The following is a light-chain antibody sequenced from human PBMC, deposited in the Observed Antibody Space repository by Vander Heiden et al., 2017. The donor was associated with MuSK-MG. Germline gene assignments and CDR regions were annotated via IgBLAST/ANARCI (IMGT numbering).Light chain of an antibody. CDR2: GAS. Sequence: EIVLTHAPGTRSFAPGERVTHSCRASQSVSSSYLAWSQQKPGQAPRLLIYGASSRATGIPDRYSGSGSGTDFTLTIRRREPEDFTVYSCQQDGSSRAFTFGPGTKVDI. CDR3: QQDGSSRAFT. V-gene: IGKV3-20*01. CDR1: QSVSSSY. J-gene: IGKJ3*01.